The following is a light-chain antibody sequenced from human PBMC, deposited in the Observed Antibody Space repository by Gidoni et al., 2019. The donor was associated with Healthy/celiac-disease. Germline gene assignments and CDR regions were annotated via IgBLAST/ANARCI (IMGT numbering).Light chain of an antibody. CDR3: QQRSNWPPLT. CDR2: DAS. CDR1: QSVSSY. J-gene: IGKJ4*01. V-gene: IGKV3-11*01. Sequence: EIVLTHSPATLSLSPGERATLSCRASQSVSSYLAWYQQKPGQAPRLLIYDASNRATGIPARFSGSGSGTDFTLTTSSLEPEDFAVYYCQQRSNWPPLTFGGXTKVEIK.